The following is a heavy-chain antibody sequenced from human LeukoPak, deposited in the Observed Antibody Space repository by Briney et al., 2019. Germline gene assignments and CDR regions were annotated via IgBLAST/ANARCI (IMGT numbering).Heavy chain of an antibody. CDR2: ISRDGTNT. CDR3: TKDRYCTTINCPLDY. J-gene: IGHJ4*02. V-gene: IGHV3-43*01. Sequence: GESLRLSCAASGLNFDEYTFHWVRQAPGRGLEWVSLISRDGTNTKYADSVKGRFTISRDNSRNSLYLQMNSLRSEDSALYYCTKDRYCTTINCPLDYWGQGTLVTASS. CDR1: GLNFDEYT. D-gene: IGHD2-8*01.